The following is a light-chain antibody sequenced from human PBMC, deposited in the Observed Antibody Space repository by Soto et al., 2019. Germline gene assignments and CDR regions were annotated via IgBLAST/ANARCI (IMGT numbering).Light chain of an antibody. CDR3: QQYSNWPPIT. V-gene: IGKV3-15*01. CDR1: QSVSSN. J-gene: IGKJ5*01. CDR2: GAS. Sequence: EIVMTQSPATLSVPPGERATLSCRASQSVSSNLAWYQQKPGQAPRLLIYGASTRATGIPARFSGSGSGTEFTLTISSLQSEDFAVYYCQQYSNWPPITFGQGTRLEIK.